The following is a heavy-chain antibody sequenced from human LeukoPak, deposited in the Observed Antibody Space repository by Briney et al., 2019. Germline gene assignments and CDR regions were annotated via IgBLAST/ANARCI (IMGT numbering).Heavy chain of an antibody. J-gene: IGHJ4*02. V-gene: IGHV4-34*01. CDR3: ARGAYYYDSSGYSPRLVY. D-gene: IGHD3-22*01. CDR1: GGSFSGYY. CDR2: INHSGIT. Sequence: PSETLSLTCSVSGGSFSGYYLSWIRQPPGKGLEWIREINHSGITNYNPSLKSRVTISVDTSKNQFSLKLSSVTAADTAVYYCARGAYYYDSSGYSPRLVYWGQGTLVTVSS.